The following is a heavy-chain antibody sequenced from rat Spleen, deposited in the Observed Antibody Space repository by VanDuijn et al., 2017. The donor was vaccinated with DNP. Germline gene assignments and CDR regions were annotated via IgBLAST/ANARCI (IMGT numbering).Heavy chain of an antibody. D-gene: IGHD4-3*01. V-gene: IGHV5-22*01. CDR1: GFTFSAYY. CDR3: VRWNSGHFDY. CDR2: IGSPAYAP. Sequence: EVQLVESGGGLVQPGRSLKLSCAASGFTFSAYYMAWVRQAPAKGLEWVAYIGSPAYAPYYADSVKGRFTISRDNAKSTLYLQMNTLRSEDMATYYCVRWNSGHFDYWGQGVGVTVSS. J-gene: IGHJ2*01.